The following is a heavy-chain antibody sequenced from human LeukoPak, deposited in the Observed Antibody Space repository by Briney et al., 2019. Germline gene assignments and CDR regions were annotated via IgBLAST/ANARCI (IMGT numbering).Heavy chain of an antibody. CDR3: ARELETGTTGWFDP. CDR1: GGSISSYY. CDR2: IYTSGST. J-gene: IGHJ5*02. D-gene: IGHD1-7*01. V-gene: IGHV4-4*07. Sequence: SETLSLTCSVSGGSISSYYWSWIRQPAGKGLEWIGRIYTSGSTNYNPSLKSRVTMSVDTSKNQFSLKLSSVTAADTAVYYCARELETGTTGWFDPWGQGTLVTVSS.